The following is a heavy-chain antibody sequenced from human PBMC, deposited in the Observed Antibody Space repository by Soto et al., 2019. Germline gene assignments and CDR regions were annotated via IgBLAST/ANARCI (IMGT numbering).Heavy chain of an antibody. CDR2: IRSKAYGGTT. Sequence: PGGSLRLSCTASGFTFGDYAMSWFRQAPGKGLEWVGFIRSKAYGGTTEYAASVKGRFTISRDDSKSIAYLQMNSLKTGDTAVYYCTRALLGDSSGYYYYYYYGMDVWGQGTTVTVSS. V-gene: IGHV3-49*03. D-gene: IGHD3-22*01. CDR3: TRALLGDSSGYYYYYYYGMDV. CDR1: GFTFGDYA. J-gene: IGHJ6*02.